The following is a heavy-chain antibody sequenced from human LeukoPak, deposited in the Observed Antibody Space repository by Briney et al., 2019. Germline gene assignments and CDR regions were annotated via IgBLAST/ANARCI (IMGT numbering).Heavy chain of an antibody. D-gene: IGHD2-2*02. Sequence: GGSLRLSCAASGFTFSSYSMNWVRQAPGKGLEWVSSISSSSSYIYYADSVKGRFTISRDNAKNSLYLQMNSLRDEDTAVYYCASSYCSSTSCYTGSYYWGQGTLVTVSS. CDR2: ISSSSSYI. V-gene: IGHV3-21*01. J-gene: IGHJ4*02. CDR3: ASSYCSSTSCYTGSYY. CDR1: GFTFSSYS.